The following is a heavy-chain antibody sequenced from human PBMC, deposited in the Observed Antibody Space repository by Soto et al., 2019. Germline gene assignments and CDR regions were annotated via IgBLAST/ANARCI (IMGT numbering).Heavy chain of an antibody. Sequence: GSLRLSCTASGFTVSSNYMSWVRQAPGKGLEWVSVIYSGGSTYYADSVKGRFTISRDNSKNTLYLQMNSLRAEDTAVYYCATRYSSSLIDYWGQGTLVTVSS. J-gene: IGHJ4*02. D-gene: IGHD6-6*01. CDR1: GFTVSSNY. V-gene: IGHV3-53*01. CDR2: IYSGGST. CDR3: ATRYSSSLIDY.